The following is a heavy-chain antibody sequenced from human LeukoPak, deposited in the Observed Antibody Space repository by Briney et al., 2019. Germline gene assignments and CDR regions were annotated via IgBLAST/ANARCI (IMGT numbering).Heavy chain of an antibody. J-gene: IGHJ6*03. Sequence: PGGSLRLSCAAFGFTFSSYAMHWVRQAPGKGLEWVAVIKGRFTISRDNSKNTLYLQMNSLRAEDTAVYYCASDPGEYSSSYPVKFDYYNMDVWGKGTTVTVSS. CDR3: ASDPGEYSSSYPVKFDYYNMDV. D-gene: IGHD6-6*01. CDR1: GFTFSSYA. V-gene: IGHV3-30*04.